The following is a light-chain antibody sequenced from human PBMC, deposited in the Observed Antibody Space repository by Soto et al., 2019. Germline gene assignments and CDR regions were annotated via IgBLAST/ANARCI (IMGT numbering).Light chain of an antibody. V-gene: IGLV2-8*01. J-gene: IGLJ2*01. CDR3: SSFGGSNDVL. CDR2: EVN. Sequence: QSALTQPPSASGSPGQSVTISCTGTSSDVGGNKFVSWYQQHPGKAPRLIIYEVNRRPSGVPDRFSGSKSGNTASLTVSGLQDEDEADYYCSSFGGSNDVLFGGGTSSPS. CDR1: SSDVGGNKF.